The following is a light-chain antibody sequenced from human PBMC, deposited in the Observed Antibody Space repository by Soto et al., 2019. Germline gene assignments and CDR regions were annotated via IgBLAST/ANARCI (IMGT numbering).Light chain of an antibody. CDR2: EVT. CDR3: SSYTTSRAHYV. J-gene: IGLJ1*01. V-gene: IGLV2-14*01. Sequence: QSALTQPASVSGSPGQSITISCTGTNSDVGAYNYVSWYQQHPGTAPKLMIYEVTNRPSGVSNRFSGSKSDNTASLTISGLQAEDEGDYYCSSYTTSRAHYVFGTGTKLTVL. CDR1: NSDVGAYNY.